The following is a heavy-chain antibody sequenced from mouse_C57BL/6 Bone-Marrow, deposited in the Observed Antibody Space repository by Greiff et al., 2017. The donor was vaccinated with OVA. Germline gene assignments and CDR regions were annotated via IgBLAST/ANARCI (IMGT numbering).Heavy chain of an antibody. Sequence: QVQLQQPGAELVMPGASVKLSCKASGYTFTSYWMHWVKQRPGQGLEWIGEIDPSDSYTNYNQKFKGKSTLTVDKSSSTAYMQLSSLTSEDSAVYYCARQLRLRRGYYFDYWGQGTTLAVSS. CDR2: IDPSDSYT. D-gene: IGHD3-2*02. J-gene: IGHJ2*01. CDR1: GYTFTSYW. CDR3: ARQLRLRRGYYFDY. V-gene: IGHV1-69*01.